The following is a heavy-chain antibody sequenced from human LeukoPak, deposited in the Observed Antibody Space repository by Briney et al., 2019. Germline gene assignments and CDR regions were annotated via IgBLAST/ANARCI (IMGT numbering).Heavy chain of an antibody. J-gene: IGHJ4*02. CDR2: INHSGST. Sequence: SETLSLTCAVYGGSFRGYYWSWIRQPPGKGLEWIGEINHSGSTNYNPSLKSRVTISVDTSKNQFSLKLSSVTAADTAVYYCARVLAVAGTIDYWGQGTLVTVSS. CDR3: ARVLAVAGTIDY. D-gene: IGHD6-19*01. CDR1: GGSFRGYY. V-gene: IGHV4-34*01.